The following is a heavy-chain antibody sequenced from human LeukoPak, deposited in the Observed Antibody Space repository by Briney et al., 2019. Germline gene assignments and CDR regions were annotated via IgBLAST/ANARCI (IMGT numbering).Heavy chain of an antibody. Sequence: GASVKVSCKASGYTFSSYYVHWVRQAPGQGLEWMGMIIPSDGFTSYAQKFQGRVTMTTDTSTSTAYMELRSLRSDDTAVYYCAGDIEPFGELWDYWGQGTLVTVSS. CDR2: IIPSDGFT. CDR1: GYTFSSYY. CDR3: AGDIEPFGELWDY. D-gene: IGHD3-10*01. V-gene: IGHV1-46*01. J-gene: IGHJ4*02.